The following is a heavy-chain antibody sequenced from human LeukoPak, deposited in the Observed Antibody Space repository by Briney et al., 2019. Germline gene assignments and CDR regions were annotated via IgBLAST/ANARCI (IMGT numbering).Heavy chain of an antibody. J-gene: IGHJ4*02. CDR1: GGTFSSYA. Sequence: GASVKVSCKASGGTFSSYAISWVRQAPGQGLEWMGGIIPIFGTANYAQKFQGRVTITADESTSTAYMELNSLRSEDTAEYYCARASPYGDYVEDYWGQGTLVTVSS. CDR2: IIPIFGTA. CDR3: ARASPYGDYVEDY. D-gene: IGHD4-17*01. V-gene: IGHV1-69*13.